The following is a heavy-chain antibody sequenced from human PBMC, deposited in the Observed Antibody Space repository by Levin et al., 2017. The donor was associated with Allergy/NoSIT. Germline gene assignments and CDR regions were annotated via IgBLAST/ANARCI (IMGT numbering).Heavy chain of an antibody. Sequence: GGSLRLSCAASGFTFSSYWMHWVRQAPGKGLVWVSRINSDGSSTSYADSVKGRFTISRDNAKNTLYLQMNSLRAEDTAVYYCARGLGYCSGGSCYSLIREDGMDVWGQGTTVTVSS. CDR1: GFTFSSYW. CDR2: INSDGSST. V-gene: IGHV3-74*01. CDR3: ARGLGYCSGGSCYSLIREDGMDV. D-gene: IGHD2-15*01. J-gene: IGHJ6*02.